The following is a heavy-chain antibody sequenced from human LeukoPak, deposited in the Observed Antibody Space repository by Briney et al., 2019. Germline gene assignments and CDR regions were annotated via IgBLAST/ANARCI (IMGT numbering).Heavy chain of an antibody. V-gene: IGHV1-18*01. CDR3: AREKAIYLELDY. Sequence: ASVKVSCQASGYTFTSYGISWVRQAPGQGLEWMGWISAYNGNTNYAQKLQGRVTMTTDTSTSTAYMELRSLRSDDTAVYYCAREKAIYLELDYWGRGTLVTVSS. CDR1: GYTFTSYG. D-gene: IGHD2-2*02. J-gene: IGHJ4*02. CDR2: ISAYNGNT.